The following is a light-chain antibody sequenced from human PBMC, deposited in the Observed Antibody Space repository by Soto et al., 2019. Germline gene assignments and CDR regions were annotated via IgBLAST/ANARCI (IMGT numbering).Light chain of an antibody. CDR1: SSDVGVYIY. J-gene: IGLJ1*01. CDR3: SSYAGSNNPYV. V-gene: IGLV2-8*01. CDR2: EVS. Sequence: QSVLTQPPSASGSPGQSVTISCTGTSSDVGVYIYVSWYQQHPGKAPKLMFYEVSKRPSGVLVRFSGSKSGNTASLTFFGFQAEDEADYYCSSYAGSNNPYVFGTGTKVTVL.